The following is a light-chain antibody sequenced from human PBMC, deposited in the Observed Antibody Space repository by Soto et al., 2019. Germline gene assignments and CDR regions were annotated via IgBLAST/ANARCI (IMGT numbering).Light chain of an antibody. Sequence: EILLTQSPGTLSLSPGERATLSCRASQSVSSTYLSWYQLKPGQAPRLLIYGASSRATGIPDRFSGSGSGTDFTRTISRLEPEDFAVYYCQQYGYSFRACGQGTKVEL. V-gene: IGKV3-20*01. CDR3: QQYGYSFRA. CDR2: GAS. J-gene: IGKJ1*01. CDR1: QSVSSTY.